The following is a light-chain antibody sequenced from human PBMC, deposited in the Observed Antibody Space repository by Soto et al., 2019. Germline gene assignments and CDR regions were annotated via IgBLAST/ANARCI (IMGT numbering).Light chain of an antibody. Sequence: EIVLTQSPGTLSLSPGERATLSCRASQSVSSSYLAWYQQKTGQAPRLLLYGASRRATGIPDRFSGSGSGTDFTLTISRLEPEDFAVYYCQQYGSSPRTFGQGTKLEIK. CDR3: QQYGSSPRT. CDR1: QSVSSSY. V-gene: IGKV3-20*01. J-gene: IGKJ2*01. CDR2: GAS.